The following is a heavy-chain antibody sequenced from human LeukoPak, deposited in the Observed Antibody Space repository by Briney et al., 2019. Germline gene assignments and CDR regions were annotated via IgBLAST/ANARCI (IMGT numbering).Heavy chain of an antibody. CDR1: GFTFSSYA. CDR3: AKDSVVAARQGNQFDY. CDR2: ISGSGGST. V-gene: IGHV3-23*01. J-gene: IGHJ4*02. Sequence: PGGSLRLSCAASGFTFSSYAMSWVRQAPGKGLEWVSAISGSGGSTYYADSVKGRFTISRDKSKNTLYLQMNSLRAEDTAVYYCAKDSVVAARQGNQFDYWGQGTLVTVSS. D-gene: IGHD6-6*01.